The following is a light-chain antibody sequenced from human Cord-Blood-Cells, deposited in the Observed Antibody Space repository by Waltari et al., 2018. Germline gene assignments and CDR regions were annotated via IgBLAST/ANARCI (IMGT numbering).Light chain of an antibody. V-gene: IGLV2-11*01. CDR3: CSYAGSYTSYV. J-gene: IGLJ1*01. CDR2: DAS. Sequence: QSALTQPRSVSGSPGQSVTISCTGTSSDVGGSNYVSWYQQHPGKAPKLMIYDASKRPSGVPDRFSGSKSGNTASLTISGLQAEDEADYYCCSYAGSYTSYVFGTGTKVTVL. CDR1: SSDVGGSNY.